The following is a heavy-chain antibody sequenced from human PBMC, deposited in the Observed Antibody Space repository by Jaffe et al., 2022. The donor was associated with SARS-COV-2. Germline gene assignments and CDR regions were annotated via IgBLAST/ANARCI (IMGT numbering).Heavy chain of an antibody. J-gene: IGHJ6*02. CDR3: ARKKGWRSCMDV. V-gene: IGHV3-7*03. CDR2: IKEDGRDQ. Sequence: EVQLVESGGGLVQPGGSLRLSCAASGFTFSNYWMSWVRQAPGKGLEWVANIKEDGRDQYYVDSVKGRFTISRDNAENALYLQMSSLRAEDTAVYYCARKKGWRSCMDVWGQGTTVTVSS. CDR1: GFTFSNYW.